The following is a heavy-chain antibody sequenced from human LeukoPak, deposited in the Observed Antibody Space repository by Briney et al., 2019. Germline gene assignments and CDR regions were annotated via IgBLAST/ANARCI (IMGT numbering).Heavy chain of an antibody. Sequence: PSETLSLTCTVSGDSISSSSYYWGWIRQPPGKGLEWIGSIHFGETAYSPSLKSRVTISLDTSNNQFSLRLSFVTAADTAVYYCARLERSGTSGGAYWGQGTLVTVSS. V-gene: IGHV4-39*07. J-gene: IGHJ4*02. CDR2: IHFGET. D-gene: IGHD1-26*01. CDR3: ARLERSGTSGGAY. CDR1: GDSISSSSYY.